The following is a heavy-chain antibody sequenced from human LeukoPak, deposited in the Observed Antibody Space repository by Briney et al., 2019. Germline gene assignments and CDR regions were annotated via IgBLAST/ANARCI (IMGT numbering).Heavy chain of an antibody. CDR2: ISYDGSNK. J-gene: IGHJ4*02. CDR1: GFTFSSYG. CDR3: ARGTAMVNYGIRPFDY. D-gene: IGHD5-18*01. V-gene: IGHV3-30*03. Sequence: GGSLRLSCAASGFTFSSYGMHWVRQAPGKGLEWVAVISYDGSNKYYADSVKGRFTISRDNSKNTLYLQMNSLRAEDTAVYYCARGTAMVNYGIRPFDYWGQGTLVTVSS.